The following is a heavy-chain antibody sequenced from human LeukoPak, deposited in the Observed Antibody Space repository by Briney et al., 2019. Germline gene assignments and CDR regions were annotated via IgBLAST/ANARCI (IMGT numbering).Heavy chain of an antibody. CDR1: GLTVSSHW. CDR3: VRDKEMATTADLGY. CDR2: VHSDLSRS. Sequence: GGSLRLSWAASGLTVSSHWMLWVRQAPGKGLVWVSRVHSDLSRSDYADSVNGQFTISRDHAKNTLYLQLSSLRAEDPAVYYCVRDKEMATTADLGYWGQGTLVTVSS. J-gene: IGHJ4*02. D-gene: IGHD5-24*01. V-gene: IGHV3-74*01.